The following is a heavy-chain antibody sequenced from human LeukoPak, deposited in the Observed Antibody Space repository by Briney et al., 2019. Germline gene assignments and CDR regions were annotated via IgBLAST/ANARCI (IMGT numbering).Heavy chain of an antibody. CDR2: IGIDRGNT. CDR1: GFTFSDYS. D-gene: IGHD5-24*01. V-gene: IGHV3-48*01. Sequence: PGGSLRLSCAASGFTFSDYSMNCVRQAPGKGLEGISYIGIDRGNTNYTDSVKGRFTISGVKAKNSLYLQMNSMRVEETAVYYCARDYKYAFDNWGQGTLVTVSS. J-gene: IGHJ4*02. CDR3: ARDYKYAFDN.